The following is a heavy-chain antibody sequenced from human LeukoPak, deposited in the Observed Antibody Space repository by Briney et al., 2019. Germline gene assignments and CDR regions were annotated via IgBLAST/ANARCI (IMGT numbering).Heavy chain of an antibody. Sequence: SETLSLTCAVYGGSFSGFFWSWIRQPAGKGLEWIGRIYTSGSTNYNPSLKSRVTTSVDTSKNQFSLKLSSVTAADTAVYYCARESYYYDSSGYSVFDYWGQGTLVTVSS. D-gene: IGHD3-22*01. CDR1: GGSFSGFF. CDR2: IYTSGST. CDR3: ARESYYYDSSGYSVFDY. J-gene: IGHJ4*02. V-gene: IGHV4-4*07.